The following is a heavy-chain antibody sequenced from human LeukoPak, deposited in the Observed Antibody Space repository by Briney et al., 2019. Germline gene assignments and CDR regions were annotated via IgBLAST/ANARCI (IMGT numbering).Heavy chain of an antibody. Sequence: PAGSLRLSCAASGFTFSSNVMNWVRQAPGKGLELVSGISGSGGSTYYAYSVNVWFTISRANSKNMLYLLMNSLRAEDTAVYYCAKDPSGYDRYYFDYWRQGTLVSVPS. J-gene: IGHJ4*02. V-gene: IGHV3-23*01. CDR2: ISGSGGST. D-gene: IGHD5-12*01. CDR3: AKDPSGYDRYYFDY. CDR1: GFTFSSNV.